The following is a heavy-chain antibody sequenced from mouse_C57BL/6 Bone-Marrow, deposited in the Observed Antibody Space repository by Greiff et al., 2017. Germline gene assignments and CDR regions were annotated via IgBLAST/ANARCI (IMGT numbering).Heavy chain of an antibody. CDR1: GYAFSSSW. D-gene: IGHD5-5*01. CDR3: ARSHYLCAMDY. V-gene: IGHV1-82*01. J-gene: IGHJ4*01. Sequence: VQLQESGPELVKPGASVKISCKASGYAFSSSWMNWVKQRPGKGLEWIGRIYPGDGDTNYNGKFKGKATLTADKSSITAYMQLGSLKSEDASVYVFARSHYLCAMDYWGQGTSVTVSS. CDR2: IYPGDGDT.